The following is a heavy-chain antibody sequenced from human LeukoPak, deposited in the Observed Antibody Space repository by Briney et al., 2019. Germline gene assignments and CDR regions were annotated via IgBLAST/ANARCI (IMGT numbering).Heavy chain of an antibody. CDR1: GFTFSSYA. D-gene: IGHD3-10*01. CDR2: ISYDGSNK. Sequence: GRSLRLSCAASGFTFSSYAMHWVRQAPGKGLEWVAVISYDGSNKYYADSVKGRFTISRDNAKNSLYLQMNSLRAEDTAVYYCAYYGSGSYYNYFDYWGQGTLVTVSS. V-gene: IGHV3-30*04. J-gene: IGHJ4*02. CDR3: AYYGSGSYYNYFDY.